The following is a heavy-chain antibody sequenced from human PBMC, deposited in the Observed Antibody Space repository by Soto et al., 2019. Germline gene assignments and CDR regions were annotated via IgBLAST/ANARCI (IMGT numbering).Heavy chain of an antibody. CDR3: ARGPNYYDSSGYYY. D-gene: IGHD3-22*01. V-gene: IGHV4-31*03. Sequence: QVQLQESGPGLVKPSQTLSLNCTVSGCSISSGGYYWSWIRQHPGKGLEWIGYIYYSGSTYYNPYLKSRVTLSEDTSKNQFSLKLSSVTAADTAVYYCARGPNYYDSSGYYYWGQGTLVTVSS. CDR1: GCSISSGGYY. CDR2: IYYSGST. J-gene: IGHJ4*02.